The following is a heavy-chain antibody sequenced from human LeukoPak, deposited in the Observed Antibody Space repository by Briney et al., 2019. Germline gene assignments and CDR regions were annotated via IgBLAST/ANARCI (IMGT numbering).Heavy chain of an antibody. J-gene: IGHJ5*02. CDR2: INPNSGSI. V-gene: IGHV1-2*02. D-gene: IGHD6-13*01. Sequence: ASVKVSCKASGYTFTGYYMHWVRQAPGQGLEWMGWINPNSGSINYAQKFQGRVTMTRDTSISTAYMELSRLRSDDTAVYYCARIAAALNWFDPWGRGTLVTVSS. CDR1: GYTFTGYY. CDR3: ARIAAALNWFDP.